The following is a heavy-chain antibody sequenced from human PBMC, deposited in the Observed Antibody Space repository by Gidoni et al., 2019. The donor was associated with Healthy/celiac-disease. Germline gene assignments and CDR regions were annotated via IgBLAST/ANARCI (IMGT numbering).Heavy chain of an antibody. D-gene: IGHD3-9*01. V-gene: IGHV3-30-3*01. CDR2: ISYDGSNK. Sequence: LEWVAVISYDGSNKYYADSVKGRFTISRDNSKNTLYLQMNSLRAEDTAVYYCARDGGVAGGYFDWLFTTFDYWGQGTLVTVSS. J-gene: IGHJ4*02. CDR3: ARDGGVAGGYFDWLFTTFDY.